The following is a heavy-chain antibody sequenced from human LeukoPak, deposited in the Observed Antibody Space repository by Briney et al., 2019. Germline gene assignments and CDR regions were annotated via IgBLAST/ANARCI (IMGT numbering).Heavy chain of an antibody. V-gene: IGHV3-53*01. CDR3: TKAPQEACAGVFCYPFDS. Sequence: GGSLRLSCAASGFTVSSNYMSWVRQAPGKGLEWVSVIYSGGSTYHADSVKGRFTVSRDNSRNTLYLQMNSLRAEDTAVYYCTKAPQEACAGVFCYPFDSWGQGTLVSVSS. J-gene: IGHJ4*02. CDR2: IYSGGST. CDR1: GFTVSSNY. D-gene: IGHD2-8*02.